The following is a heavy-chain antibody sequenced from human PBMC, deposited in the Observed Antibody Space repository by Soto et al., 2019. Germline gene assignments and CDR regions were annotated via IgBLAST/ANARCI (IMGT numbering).Heavy chain of an antibody. CDR1: GYIFVNYG. CDR2: ISPYTGNT. J-gene: IGHJ6*02. CDR3: VMVDNYVTPTPQDV. D-gene: IGHD3-16*01. V-gene: IGHV1-18*01. Sequence: QVQLVQSGDEVKKPGASVKVSCKASGYIFVNYGIAWVRQAPGQGLEWMGWISPYTGNTHSATKVQGRLTMTTDTSTSPAYMDLGSLTSDDTAVYYCVMVDNYVTPTPQDVWGQGTTVTVCS.